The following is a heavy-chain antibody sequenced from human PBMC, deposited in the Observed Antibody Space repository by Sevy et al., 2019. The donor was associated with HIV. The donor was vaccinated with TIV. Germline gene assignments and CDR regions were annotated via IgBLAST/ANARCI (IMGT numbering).Heavy chain of an antibody. CDR1: GYTFTGYY. CDR2: INPNSGGT. V-gene: IGHV1-2*02. CDR3: ASTKYYYDSSGYYYVDY. J-gene: IGHJ4*02. D-gene: IGHD3-22*01. Sequence: ASVKVSCKASGYTFTGYYMHWVRQAPGQGLEWMGWINPNSGGTNYAQKFQGRVTMTRDTSISTAYMELSRLRSDDTAVNYCASTKYYYDSSGYYYVDYWGQGTLVTVSS.